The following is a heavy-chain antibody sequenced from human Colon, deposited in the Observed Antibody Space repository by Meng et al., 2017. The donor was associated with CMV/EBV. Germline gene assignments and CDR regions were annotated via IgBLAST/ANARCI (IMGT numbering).Heavy chain of an antibody. V-gene: IGHV3-30*02. CDR2: IRHDGNTQ. Sequence: GESLKISCVASGFPISSFGMHWVRQAPGRGLEWMAYIRHDGNTQYYADSLKGRFTVSRDNSKNTLYLQMDSLRVDDTAVYYCAKEGVEIEPFFDYWGQGTLVTVS. CDR1: GFPISSFG. CDR3: AKEGVEIEPFFDY. D-gene: IGHD1-1*01. J-gene: IGHJ4*02.